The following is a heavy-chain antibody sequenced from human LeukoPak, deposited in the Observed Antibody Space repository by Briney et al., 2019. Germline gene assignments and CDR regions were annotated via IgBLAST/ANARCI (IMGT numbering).Heavy chain of an antibody. Sequence: ASVKVSCKASGYTFTHYAINWVRQAPGQRLEWMGWINAGNGNTKYSQKFQGRVTITRDTSASTAYMELSSLRSEDTAVYYCARERSGYYDLFDYWGQGTLVTVSS. J-gene: IGHJ4*02. CDR1: GYTFTHYA. CDR3: ARERSGYYDLFDY. CDR2: INAGNGNT. D-gene: IGHD3-22*01. V-gene: IGHV1-3*01.